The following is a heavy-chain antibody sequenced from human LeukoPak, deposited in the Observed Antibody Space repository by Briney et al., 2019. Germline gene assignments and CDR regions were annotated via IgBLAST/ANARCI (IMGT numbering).Heavy chain of an antibody. D-gene: IGHD3-10*01. Sequence: SVKVSCKASGGTFNSYGISWVRQAPGQGLEWMGGIIPSFGTANYAQKFQGKVTITADESTSTAYMELSSLRSEDTAVYYCARLSTGGYYYGSGFDYWGQGTLVTVSS. CDR3: ARLSTGGYYYGSGFDY. CDR1: GGTFNSYG. J-gene: IGHJ4*02. V-gene: IGHV1-69*13. CDR2: IIPSFGTA.